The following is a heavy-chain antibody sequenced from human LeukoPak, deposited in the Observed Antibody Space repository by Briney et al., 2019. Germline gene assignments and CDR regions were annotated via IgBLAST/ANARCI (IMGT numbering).Heavy chain of an antibody. D-gene: IGHD3-10*01. J-gene: IGHJ4*02. Sequence: GGSQRLSCAASEFTFSSYAMNWVRQAPGKGLEWVSSISSSSSYIYYADSVKGRFTISRDNAKNSLYLQMNSLRAEDTAVYYCARGPQYSYGSGSYYDGLFNYWGQGTLVTASS. CDR1: EFTFSSYA. V-gene: IGHV3-21*01. CDR3: ARGPQYSYGSGSYYDGLFNY. CDR2: ISSSSSYI.